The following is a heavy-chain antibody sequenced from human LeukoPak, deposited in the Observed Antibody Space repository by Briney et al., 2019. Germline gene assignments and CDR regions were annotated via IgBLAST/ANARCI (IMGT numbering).Heavy chain of an antibody. V-gene: IGHV3-23*01. CDR2: ISGSGDST. CDR1: GFTFSSYA. CDR3: AELGITMIGGV. D-gene: IGHD3-10*02. J-gene: IGHJ6*04. Sequence: GGSLRLSCAVSGFTFSSYALSWVRQAPGRGLEWVSAISGSGDSTYYADSVKGRFTISRDNAKNSLYLQMNSLRAEDTAVYYCAELGITMIGGVWGKGTTVTISS.